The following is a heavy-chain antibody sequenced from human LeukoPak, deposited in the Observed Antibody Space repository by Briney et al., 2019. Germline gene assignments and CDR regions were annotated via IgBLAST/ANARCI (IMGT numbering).Heavy chain of an antibody. CDR2: ISSSGSTI. V-gene: IGHV3-11*04. CDR1: GFTFSDYY. CDR3: ASLGYFDWLLSLDY. D-gene: IGHD3-9*01. Sequence: GGSLRLSCAASGFTFSDYYMSWIRQAPGKGLEWVSYISSSGSTIYYADSVKGRFTISRDNAKNSLYLQMNSLGAEDTAVYYCASLGYFDWLLSLDYWGQGTLVTVSS. J-gene: IGHJ4*02.